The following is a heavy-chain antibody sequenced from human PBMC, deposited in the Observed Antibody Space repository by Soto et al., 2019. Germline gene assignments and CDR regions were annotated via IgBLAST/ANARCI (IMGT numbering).Heavy chain of an antibody. D-gene: IGHD3-22*01. CDR2: INRNSGGT. Sequence: GASVKVSCKASGYTFTGYYMHWVRQAPGQGLEWMGWINRNSGGTNYAQKFQGWVTMTRDTSISTAYMELSRLRSDDTAVYYCARDAAGSYYDSSGYYPNRAFDIWGQGTMVTVSS. CDR3: ARDAAGSYYDSSGYYPNRAFDI. CDR1: GYTFTGYY. J-gene: IGHJ3*02. V-gene: IGHV1-2*04.